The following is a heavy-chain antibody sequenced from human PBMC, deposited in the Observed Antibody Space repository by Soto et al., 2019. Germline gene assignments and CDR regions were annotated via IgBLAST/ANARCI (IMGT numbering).Heavy chain of an antibody. CDR2: FDPEDGET. J-gene: IGHJ4*02. CDR1: GYTLTELS. V-gene: IGHV1-24*01. D-gene: IGHD1-26*01. Sequence: QVQLVQSGAEVKKPGASVKVSCKVSGYTLTELSMHWVRQAPGKGLEWMGGFDPEDGETIYAQKLQGKFPMTRDASTDAGYIELRRLRSYEPAGYYLATGSCRGGELLNVPLFDYWGQGTLVTVSS. CDR3: ATGSCRGGELLNVPLFDY.